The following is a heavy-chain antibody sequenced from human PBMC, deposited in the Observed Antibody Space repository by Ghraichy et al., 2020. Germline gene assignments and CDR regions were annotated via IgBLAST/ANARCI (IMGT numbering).Heavy chain of an antibody. CDR3: RGYYYGSGSRDY. CDR1: GGSISSNNW. D-gene: IGHD3-10*01. CDR2: IYHSGST. Sequence: LSLTCAVSGGSISSNNWWSWVRQPPGKGLEWIGEIYHSGSTIYNPSLKSRLSISVDKSKNQFTLKLSSVTAADTAVYYCRGYYYGSGSRDYWGQGTLVTVSS. V-gene: IGHV4-4*02. J-gene: IGHJ4*02.